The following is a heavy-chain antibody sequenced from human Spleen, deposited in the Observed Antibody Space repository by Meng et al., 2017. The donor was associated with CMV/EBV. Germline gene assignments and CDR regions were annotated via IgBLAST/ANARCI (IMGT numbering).Heavy chain of an antibody. CDR3: ARVAAAGRGMDV. J-gene: IGHJ6*02. CDR2: INQDGSQK. CDR1: GFTFSSHW. D-gene: IGHD6-13*01. Sequence: GGSLRLSCAASGFTFSSHWMTWVRQAPGKGLEWVVNINQDGSQKNYVDSVKGRFTISRDNAKNSLFLQMNSLRAEDTAVYYCARVAAAGRGMDVWGQGTTVTVSS. V-gene: IGHV3-7*04.